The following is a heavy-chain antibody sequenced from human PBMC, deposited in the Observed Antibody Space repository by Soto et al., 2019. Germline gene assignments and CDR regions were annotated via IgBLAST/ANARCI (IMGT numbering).Heavy chain of an antibody. V-gene: IGHV1-18*01. Sequence: ASVKVSCKTSGYTFSSYGITWVRQAPGQGLEWMGWISAYNGNTKYGQSLQGRVTMTTDTSTSTAYMELRSLTSDDTAVYYCARAAGSSAWGPMGFWGQGTLVTVSS. J-gene: IGHJ4*02. CDR1: GYTFSSYG. CDR3: ARAAGSSAWGPMGF. D-gene: IGHD3-22*01. CDR2: ISAYNGNT.